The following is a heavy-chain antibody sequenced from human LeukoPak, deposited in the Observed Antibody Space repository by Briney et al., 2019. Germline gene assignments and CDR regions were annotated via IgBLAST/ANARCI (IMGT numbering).Heavy chain of an antibody. J-gene: IGHJ4*02. V-gene: IGHV3-33*01. CDR1: GFTFSSYG. CDR3: VRDSRLISPQGPTYVDS. CDR2: IWYDGSNK. Sequence: PGRSLRLSCAASGFTFSSYGIHWVRQAPGKGLEWVALIWYDGSNKYYADSVKGRFTISRDNAKNSLYLEMNSLRADDTAMYYCVRDSRLISPQGPTYVDSWGQGTLVTVSS. D-gene: IGHD3-16*01.